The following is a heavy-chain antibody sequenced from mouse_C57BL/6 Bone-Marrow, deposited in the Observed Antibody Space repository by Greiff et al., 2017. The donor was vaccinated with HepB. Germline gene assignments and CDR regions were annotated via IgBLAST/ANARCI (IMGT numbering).Heavy chain of an antibody. J-gene: IGHJ1*03. D-gene: IGHD1-1*01. CDR1: GYTFTDYN. V-gene: IGHV1-18*01. CDR3: AITTVVARNWYFDV. Sequence: EVKLLESGPELVKPGASVKIPCKASGYTFTDYNMDWVKQSHGKSLEWIGDINPNNGGTIYNQKFKGKATLTVDKSSSTAYMELRSLTSEDTAVYYCAITTVVARNWYFDVWGTGTTVTVSS. CDR2: INPNNGGT.